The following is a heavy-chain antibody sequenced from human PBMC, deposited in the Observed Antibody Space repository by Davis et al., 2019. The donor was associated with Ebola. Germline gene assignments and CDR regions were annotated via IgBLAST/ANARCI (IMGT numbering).Heavy chain of an antibody. Sequence: ASVKVSCKASGYTFSNYVINWVRQAPGQGLEWMGWINPHNGNTNYAQNVQGRVTMTSDTATTTAYMEVGSLRSDDTAVYYCARAQFPTTSDHWGQGTLVTVSS. D-gene: IGHD1-1*01. J-gene: IGHJ4*02. V-gene: IGHV1-18*01. CDR3: ARAQFPTTSDH. CDR2: INPHNGNT. CDR1: GYTFSNYV.